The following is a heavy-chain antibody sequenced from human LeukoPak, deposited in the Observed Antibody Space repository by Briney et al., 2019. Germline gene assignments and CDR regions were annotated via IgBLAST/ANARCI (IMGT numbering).Heavy chain of an antibody. CDR3: ARRRQQRAANWFDP. CDR2: IYYSGST. CDR1: GGSISSSSYY. V-gene: IGHV4-39*01. D-gene: IGHD6-13*01. Sequence: SETLSLTCNVSGGSISSSSYYWGWIRQPPGKGLEWIGSIYYSGSTYYNPSLKSRATISVDTSKNQFSLKLSSVTAADTAVYYCARRRQQRAANWFDPWGQGTLVTVSS. J-gene: IGHJ5*02.